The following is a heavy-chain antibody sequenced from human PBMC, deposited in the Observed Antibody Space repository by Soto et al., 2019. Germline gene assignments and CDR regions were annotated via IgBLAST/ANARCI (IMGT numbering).Heavy chain of an antibody. CDR3: ARGNSGYDSGWFDP. D-gene: IGHD5-12*01. CDR2: IIPIFGTA. V-gene: IGHV1-69*13. Sequence: GASVKVSCKASGGTFSSYAISWVRQAPGQGLEWMGGIIPIFGTANYAQKFQGRVTITADESTSTAYMELSSLRSEDTAVYYCARGNSGYDSGWFDPWGQGTLVTVSS. J-gene: IGHJ5*02. CDR1: GGTFSSYA.